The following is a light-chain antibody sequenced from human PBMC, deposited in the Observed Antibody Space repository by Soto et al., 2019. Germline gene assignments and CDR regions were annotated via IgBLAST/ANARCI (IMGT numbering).Light chain of an antibody. Sequence: ENVLSQSPGTLSLSPGERATLSCRASQSLRDSYLAWYQQKPGQAPRLLIYRASNRATGIPDRFSGSGSGTDFTLTISRLEPEDFAVYYCQQFGGSSHTFGGGPKVEIK. V-gene: IGKV3-20*01. CDR2: RAS. J-gene: IGKJ4*01. CDR3: QQFGGSSHT. CDR1: QSLRDSY.